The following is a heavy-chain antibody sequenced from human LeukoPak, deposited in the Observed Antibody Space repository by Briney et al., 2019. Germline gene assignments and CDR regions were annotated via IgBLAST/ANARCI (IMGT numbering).Heavy chain of an antibody. CDR1: GFTFRRYT. CDR3: ARDEGSAGTLDFDY. Sequence: PGGSLGLSCEASGFTFRRYTMNWVRQAPGKGLEWLSSISSSSGHIYYADSVKGRFSTSRDNAESSVYLQMNSLRAEDTAVYYCARDEGSAGTLDFDYWGQGTLVTVSS. J-gene: IGHJ4*02. D-gene: IGHD6-19*01. V-gene: IGHV3-21*01. CDR2: ISSSSGHI.